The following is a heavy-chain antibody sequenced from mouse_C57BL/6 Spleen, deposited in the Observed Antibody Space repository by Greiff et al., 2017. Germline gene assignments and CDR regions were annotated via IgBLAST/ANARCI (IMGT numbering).Heavy chain of an antibody. V-gene: IGHV1-69*01. D-gene: IGHD2-4*01. CDR3: ARTTMITTRWYFDV. Sequence: QVQLQQPGAELVMPGASVKLSCKASGYTFTSYWMHWVKQRPGQGLEWIGEIDPSDSYTNYNQKFKGKSTLTVDKSSSTAYMQLSSLTSEDSAVYYCARTTMITTRWYFDVWGTGTTVTVSS. CDR2: IDPSDSYT. CDR1: GYTFTSYW. J-gene: IGHJ1*03.